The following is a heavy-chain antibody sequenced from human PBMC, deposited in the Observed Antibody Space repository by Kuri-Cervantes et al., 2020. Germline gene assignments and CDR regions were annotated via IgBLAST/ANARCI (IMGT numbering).Heavy chain of an antibody. CDR2: ISAYNGNT. Sequence: ASVKVSCKASGYTFTSYGISWVRQAPGQGPEWMGWISAYNGNTNYAQKLQGRVTMTTDTSTTTAYMELRSLRSDDTAVYYCARAPEYSSIHYYFDYWGQGTLVTVSS. D-gene: IGHD5-18*01. CDR3: ARAPEYSSIHYYFDY. V-gene: IGHV1-18*01. J-gene: IGHJ4*02. CDR1: GYTFTSYG.